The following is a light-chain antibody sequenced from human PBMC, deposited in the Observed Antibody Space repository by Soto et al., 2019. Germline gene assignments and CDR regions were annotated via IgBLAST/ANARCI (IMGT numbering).Light chain of an antibody. V-gene: IGKV3-15*01. J-gene: IGKJ2*01. CDR2: GAS. Sequence: EIVTTQSPATLSVSPGERASLSCRASQSVGSNLAWYQQTAGQAPRLLIYGASTRATGIPARFSGSGSGTEFTHTIRSLQSEAFEVCSCRQNTNWQYPFGQGTKLEIK. CDR1: QSVGSN. CDR3: RQNTNWQYP.